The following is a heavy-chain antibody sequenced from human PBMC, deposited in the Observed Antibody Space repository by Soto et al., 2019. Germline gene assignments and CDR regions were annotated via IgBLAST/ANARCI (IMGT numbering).Heavy chain of an antibody. CDR3: AKDTGYYDSSGYDY. D-gene: IGHD3-22*01. CDR2: ISGSGGNT. CDR1: GFTFSSYA. Sequence: EVQLLESGGGLVQPGGSLRLSCAASGFTFSSYAMSWVRQAPGKGLEWVSAISGSGGNTYYTDSVKGRFTISRDNSKNTLYLLMNSLRAEDTAVYYCAKDTGYYDSSGYDYWGQGTLVTVSS. V-gene: IGHV3-23*01. J-gene: IGHJ4*02.